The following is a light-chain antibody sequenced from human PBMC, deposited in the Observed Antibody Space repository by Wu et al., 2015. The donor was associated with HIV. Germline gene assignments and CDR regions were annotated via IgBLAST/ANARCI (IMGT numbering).Light chain of an antibody. J-gene: IGKJ1*01. Sequence: DIQMTQPPYTLSASVGDRVTITCRASQSMSNWLAWYQQKPGKAPRLLIYAASSLQSGVPSRFSGSGSGTDFTLTISSLQPEDFATYYCQQSYSTPRTFGQGTKVEIK. CDR1: QSMSNW. V-gene: IGKV1-39*01. CDR2: AAS. CDR3: QQSYSTPRT.